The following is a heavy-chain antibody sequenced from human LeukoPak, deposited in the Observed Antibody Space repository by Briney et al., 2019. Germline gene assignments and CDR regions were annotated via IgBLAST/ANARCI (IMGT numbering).Heavy chain of an antibody. CDR3: ARTARHLDY. Sequence: GGSQRLSCEASGFTFSDPYMSWIRQAPGKGLECLSYISGSGTDINYADSVRGRFTISRDNAKNLLYLQMNDLRLEDTAVYYCARTARHLDYWGQGTLVTVSS. CDR2: ISGSGTDI. J-gene: IGHJ4*02. D-gene: IGHD5-18*01. V-gene: IGHV3-11*04. CDR1: GFTFSDPY.